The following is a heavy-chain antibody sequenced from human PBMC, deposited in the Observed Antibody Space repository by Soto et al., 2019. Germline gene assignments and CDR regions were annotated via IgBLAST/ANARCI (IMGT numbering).Heavy chain of an antibody. V-gene: IGHV3-49*04. D-gene: IGHD3-3*01. CDR2: ATSQAFGGTT. CDR1: GFTSDDYA. CDR3: TRDGDFYGMDV. Sequence: GESLKISCTFSGFTSDDYALTWVRQAPGKGLEWVAFATSQAFGGTTDYAASVKGRFTISRDDSTTVAYLQMNSLQTEDTAIYYCTRDGDFYGMDVWGQGTTVTVSS. J-gene: IGHJ6*02.